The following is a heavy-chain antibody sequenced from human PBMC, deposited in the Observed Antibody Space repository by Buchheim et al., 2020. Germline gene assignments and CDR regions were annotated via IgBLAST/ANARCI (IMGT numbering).Heavy chain of an antibody. CDR2: INNTSTYT. CDR1: GFTFTEYY. V-gene: IGHV3-11*05. D-gene: IGHD2-15*01. J-gene: IGHJ4*02. CDR3: SGGRSSNDY. Sequence: QVQLVESGGGLVQPGGSLRLSCTASGFTFTEYYVTWIRQAPGKGLEWVSYINNTSTYTNYADSVKGRFTISRDNAQNSVFLQMNSLRAEDTAGYYCSGGRSSNDYWGQGTL.